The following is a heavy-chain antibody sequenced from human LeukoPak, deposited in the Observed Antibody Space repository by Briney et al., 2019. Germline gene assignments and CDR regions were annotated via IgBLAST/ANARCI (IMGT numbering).Heavy chain of an antibody. Sequence: PSETLSLTCTVSGGSISSGDYYWSWIRQPPGKGLEWIGYIYYSGSTYYNPSLKSRVTISVHTSKNQFSLKLSSVTAADTAVYYCARVRSITIFGVVIDWNWFDPWGQGTLVTVSS. V-gene: IGHV4-30-4*08. CDR2: IYYSGST. CDR3: ARVRSITIFGVVIDWNWFDP. J-gene: IGHJ5*02. CDR1: GGSISSGDYY. D-gene: IGHD3-3*01.